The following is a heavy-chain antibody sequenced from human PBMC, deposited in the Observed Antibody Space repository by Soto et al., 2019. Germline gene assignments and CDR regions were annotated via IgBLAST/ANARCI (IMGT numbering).Heavy chain of an antibody. D-gene: IGHD3-22*01. CDR2: IYYSGST. V-gene: IGHV4-61*01. J-gene: IGHJ4*02. CDR3: AREALSSGYFYYFDY. CDR1: GGSVSSGSYY. Sequence: SETLSLTCTVSGGSVSSGSYYWSWIRQPPGKGLEWIGYIYYSGSTNYNPSLKSRVTISVDTSKNQFSLKLSSVTAADTAVYYCAREALSSGYFYYFDYWGQGTLVTVSS.